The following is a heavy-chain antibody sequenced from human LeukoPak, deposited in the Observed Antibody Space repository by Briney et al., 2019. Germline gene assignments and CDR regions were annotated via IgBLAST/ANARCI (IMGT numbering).Heavy chain of an antibody. V-gene: IGHV3-30*02. Sequence: GGSLRLSCAASGFTFSTYGMHWVRQVSGKGLEWVAFIRYDGNNKYYADSVKGRFTISRDNSKNTVYLQMNSLRAEDTAVYYCAREQLSFGVDYWGQGTLVTVSS. CDR3: AREQLSFGVDY. J-gene: IGHJ4*02. CDR2: IRYDGNNK. D-gene: IGHD3-10*01. CDR1: GFTFSTYG.